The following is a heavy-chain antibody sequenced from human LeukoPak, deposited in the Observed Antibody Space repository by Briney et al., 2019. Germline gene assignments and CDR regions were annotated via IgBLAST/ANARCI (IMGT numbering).Heavy chain of an antibody. Sequence: PGGSLRLSCAASGFTFSSYSMNWVRQAAGKGLEGVSSISSSSSYIYYADSVKGRFTISRDNAKNSLYLQMNSLRAEDTAVYYCAREPRVTVGITGTSPAGYYYYMDVWGKGTTVTVSS. V-gene: IGHV3-21*01. D-gene: IGHD1-20*01. CDR3: AREPRVTVGITGTSPAGYYYYMDV. CDR2: ISSSSSYI. J-gene: IGHJ6*03. CDR1: GFTFSSYS.